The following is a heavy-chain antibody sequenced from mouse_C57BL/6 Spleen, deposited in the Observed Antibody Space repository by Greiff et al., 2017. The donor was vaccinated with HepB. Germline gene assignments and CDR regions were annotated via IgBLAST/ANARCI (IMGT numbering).Heavy chain of an antibody. CDR2: IWGDGST. V-gene: IGHV2-3*01. D-gene: IGHD2-3*01. CDR3: AIYDGYYGEFAY. CDR1: GFSFTSYG. Sequence: VMLVESGPGLVAPSQSLSITCTVSGFSFTSYGVSWVRQPPGKGLEWLGVIWGDGSTNYHSALISRLGISKDNSKSQVYLKMNSLQTDDTATYYCAIYDGYYGEFAYWGQGTLVTVSA. J-gene: IGHJ3*01.